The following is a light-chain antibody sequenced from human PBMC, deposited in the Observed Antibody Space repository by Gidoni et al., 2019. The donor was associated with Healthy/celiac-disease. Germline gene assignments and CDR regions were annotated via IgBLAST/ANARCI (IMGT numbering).Light chain of an antibody. J-gene: IGLJ1*01. V-gene: IGLV2-8*01. Sequence: QSALTQPPSASGSPGQSVTISCTGTSSDVGAYNYVSWYHQHPGKAPKLMIYEVSKRPSGVPDRFSGSKSVNTASLTVSGLQAEDEADYYCSSYAGSNNYVFGTGTKVTVL. CDR3: SSYAGSNNYV. CDR2: EVS. CDR1: SSDVGAYNY.